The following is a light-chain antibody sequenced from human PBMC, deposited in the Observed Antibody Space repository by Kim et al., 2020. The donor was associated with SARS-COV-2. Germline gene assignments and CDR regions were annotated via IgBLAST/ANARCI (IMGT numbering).Light chain of an antibody. CDR1: SSIICNNF. CDR3: GTWDSSLSAVV. Sequence: GQTVPVTVCRTSSIICNNFVSVYRRLPGTSPKLLIYDNNKPPSGIPDRFSGSKSGTSATLGITGLQTGDEADYYCGTWDSSLSAVVFGGGTQLTVL. V-gene: IGLV1-51*01. J-gene: IGLJ2*01. CDR2: DNN.